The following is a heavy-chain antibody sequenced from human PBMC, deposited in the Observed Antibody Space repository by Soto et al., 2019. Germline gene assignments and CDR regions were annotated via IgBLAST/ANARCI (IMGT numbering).Heavy chain of an antibody. D-gene: IGHD3-10*01. CDR3: ARVSPSDYYGSGSYFDY. J-gene: IGHJ4*02. Sequence: ASVKVSCKASGGTFSSYTISWVRQAPGQGLEWMGRIIPILGIANYGQKFQGRVTITADKSTSTAYMELSSLRSEDTAVYYCARVSPSDYYGSGSYFDYWGQGTLVTVSS. CDR1: GGTFSSYT. CDR2: IIPILGIA. V-gene: IGHV1-69*02.